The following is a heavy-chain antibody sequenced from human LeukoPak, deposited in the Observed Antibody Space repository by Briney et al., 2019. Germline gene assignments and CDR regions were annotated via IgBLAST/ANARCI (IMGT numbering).Heavy chain of an antibody. CDR1: GYSFTTHW. V-gene: IGHV5-51*01. Sequence: GESLKISCKASGYSFTTHWIGWVRQMPGKGLEWMGIIYPGDSDTRYSPSFQGHVTISADKSISTAYLQWSSLKASDTAMYYCARRRDLYSGSYYPFDYWGQGTPVTVSS. CDR3: ARRRDLYSGSYYPFDY. D-gene: IGHD1-26*01. CDR2: IYPGDSDT. J-gene: IGHJ4*02.